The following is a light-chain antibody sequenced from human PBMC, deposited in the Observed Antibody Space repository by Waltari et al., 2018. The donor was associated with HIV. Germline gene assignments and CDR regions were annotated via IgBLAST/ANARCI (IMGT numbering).Light chain of an antibody. CDR2: EVT. V-gene: IGLV2-8*01. CDR3: SSYAGSNNYVV. J-gene: IGLJ2*01. Sequence: QSALTQPPSASGSPGQPVTIACTGTSSAVGGYNSVSWYQQYPGKAPKLMIYEVTKRPSGVPDRFSGSKSGNTASLTVSGLQAEDEADYYCSSYAGSNNYVVFGGGTRLTVL. CDR1: SSAVGGYNS.